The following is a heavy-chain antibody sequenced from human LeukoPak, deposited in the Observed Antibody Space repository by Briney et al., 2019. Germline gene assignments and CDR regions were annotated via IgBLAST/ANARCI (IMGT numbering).Heavy chain of an antibody. Sequence: AETLSLTCAVSDYSISRGDYWGWLRQPPGKGLERIGRVYYSGSTHYSPSLKTRVHISVDTPKNQFSLKLRSVSAADTALYYCARHDSSGYFDYWGQGTLVSVFS. D-gene: IGHD3-22*01. CDR1: DYSISRGDY. V-gene: IGHV4-38-2*01. CDR3: ARHDSSGYFDY. CDR2: VYYSGST. J-gene: IGHJ4*02.